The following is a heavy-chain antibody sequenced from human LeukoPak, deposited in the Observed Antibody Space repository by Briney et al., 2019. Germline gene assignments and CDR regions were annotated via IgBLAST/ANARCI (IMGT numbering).Heavy chain of an antibody. Sequence: SETLSLTCTVSGYSISSGYYWGWIRQSPGKGLEWIGNMYHSGSTYYNTSLKSRVTISIDTSKNQFSLKLSSVTAADTAVYYCARTLEQYVWGSYRYGSWFDPWGQGTLVTVSS. J-gene: IGHJ5*02. D-gene: IGHD3-16*02. CDR1: GYSISSGYY. CDR3: ARTLEQYVWGSYRYGSWFDP. V-gene: IGHV4-38-2*02. CDR2: MYHSGST.